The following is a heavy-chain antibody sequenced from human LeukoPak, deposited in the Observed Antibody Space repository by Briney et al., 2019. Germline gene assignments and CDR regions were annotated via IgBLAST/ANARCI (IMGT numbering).Heavy chain of an antibody. CDR2: INHSGST. Sequence: SETLSLTCAVYGGSFSGYYWSWIRQPPGKGLEWIGEINHSGSTNYNPSLKSRVTISVDTSKNQFSLKLSSVTAVDTAVYYCARGGVRGYSYGLHTTLGVWGQGTLVTVSS. CDR1: GGSFSGYY. D-gene: IGHD5-18*01. J-gene: IGHJ4*02. V-gene: IGHV4-34*01. CDR3: ARGGVRGYSYGLHTTLGV.